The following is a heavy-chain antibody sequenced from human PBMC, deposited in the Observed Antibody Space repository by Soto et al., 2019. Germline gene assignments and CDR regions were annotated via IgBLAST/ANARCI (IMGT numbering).Heavy chain of an antibody. CDR1: GFTFSSYE. V-gene: IGHV3-48*03. CDR3: AREGTVTTTYWYFDL. J-gene: IGHJ2*01. CDR2: ISSSGSTI. Sequence: PGGSLRLSCAASGFTFSSYEMNWVRQAPGKGLEWVSYISSSGSTIYYADSVKGRFTISRDNAKNSLYLQMNSLRAEDTAVYYCAREGTVTTTYWYFDLWGRGTLVTVSS. D-gene: IGHD4-17*01.